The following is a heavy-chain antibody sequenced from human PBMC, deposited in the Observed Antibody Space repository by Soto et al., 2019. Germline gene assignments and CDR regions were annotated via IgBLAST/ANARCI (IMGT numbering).Heavy chain of an antibody. CDR2: VNPILSMS. Sequence: QVQLVQSGAEVKRPGSSVKVSCKASGDTFNFYSINWVRQAPGLGLEWMGRVNPILSMSNYAQRFQGRVTITADKSMSTAYMELSGLRSEDTAIYYCATSYGSGYRAFDFWGQGALVTLSS. J-gene: IGHJ4*02. D-gene: IGHD3-10*01. CDR3: ATSYGSGYRAFDF. CDR1: GDTFNFYS. V-gene: IGHV1-69*04.